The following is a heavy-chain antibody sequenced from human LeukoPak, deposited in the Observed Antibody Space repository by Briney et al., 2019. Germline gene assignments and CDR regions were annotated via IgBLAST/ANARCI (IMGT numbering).Heavy chain of an antibody. CDR3: ARGERLNTMTQGGCAFDI. D-gene: IGHD3-22*01. Sequence: PSETLSLPCAVYGGSFIGYYWSWFRRPPGKGREGIGEINNSGSTNYNPSLKSRVTISVDPSKNQFSLKLSSVTAADTAVYYCARGERLNTMTQGGCAFDIWGQGTMVTVSS. CDR1: GGSFIGYY. J-gene: IGHJ3*02. V-gene: IGHV4-34*01. CDR2: INNSGST.